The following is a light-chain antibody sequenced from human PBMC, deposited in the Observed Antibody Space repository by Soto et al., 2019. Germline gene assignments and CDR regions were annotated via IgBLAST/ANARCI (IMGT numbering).Light chain of an antibody. CDR1: SGHSSYI. V-gene: IGLV4-60*02. J-gene: IGLJ2*01. Sequence: QSVLTQSSSASASLGSSVKLTCTLSSGHSSYIIAWHQQQPGKAPRYLMKLEGSGSYNKGSGVPDRFSGSSSGADRYLTTSTPRCGEEVDYYCEPWDITPHVVLGGGTKLTAL. CDR3: EPWDITPHVV. CDR2: LEGSGSY.